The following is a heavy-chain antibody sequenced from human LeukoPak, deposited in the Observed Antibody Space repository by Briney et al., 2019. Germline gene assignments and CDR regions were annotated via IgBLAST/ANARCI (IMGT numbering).Heavy chain of an antibody. CDR1: GYTFTSYG. CDR3: ARDYFTVTTAGHYYMDV. D-gene: IGHD4-17*01. Sequence: GASVKVSCKASGYTFTSYGISWVRQAPGQGLEWMGWISGYNGNTNYAQKVQGRVTMTRDTSTSTVNMELSSLRSEDTAVYYCARDYFTVTTAGHYYMDVWGTGTTVTISS. V-gene: IGHV1-18*01. CDR2: ISGYNGNT. J-gene: IGHJ6*03.